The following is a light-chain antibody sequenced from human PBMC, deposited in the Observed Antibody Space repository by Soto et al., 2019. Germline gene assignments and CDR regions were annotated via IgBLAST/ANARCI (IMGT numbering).Light chain of an antibody. CDR3: SSYSSSSTPYV. Sequence: QSVLTQPASVSGSPGQSITLSCTGTSSDVGGYKYVSWYQQHPGKAPKLLIYDVSSRPSGVSNRFSGSKSGNTASLTISGLQAEGEADYYCSSYSSSSTPYVFGTGTKVTVL. J-gene: IGLJ1*01. V-gene: IGLV2-14*01. CDR2: DVS. CDR1: SSDVGGYKY.